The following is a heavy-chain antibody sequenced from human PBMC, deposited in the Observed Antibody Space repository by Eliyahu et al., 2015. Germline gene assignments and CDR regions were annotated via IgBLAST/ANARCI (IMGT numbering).Heavy chain of an antibody. CDR2: ITHSGNT. D-gene: IGHD2-15*01. J-gene: IGHJ5*02. V-gene: IGHV4-34*01. CDR3: ARGTGYCSGGSCSGSWFDP. Sequence: QVQLQQWGAGLLKPSETLSLTCAVYXGSFSXYYWSWXRQPPGKGLEWIGEITHSGNTNYSPSLKSRVTISVDTSKNQFSLKLSSVTAADTAVYFCARGTGYCSGGSCSGSWFDPWGQGTLVTVSS. CDR1: XGSFSXYY.